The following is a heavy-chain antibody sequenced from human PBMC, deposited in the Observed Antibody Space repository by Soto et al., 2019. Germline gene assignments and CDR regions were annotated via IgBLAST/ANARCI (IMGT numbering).Heavy chain of an antibody. D-gene: IGHD6-19*01. J-gene: IGHJ4*02. CDR1: GCTFDDYA. Sequence: SLRLSCAASGCTFDDYARHRVRQAPGKGLEWVSGISWNSGSIGYADSVKGRFTISRDNAKNSLYLQMNSLRAEDTALYYCAKDPDSSGLYYFDYWGQGTLVTVSS. CDR2: ISWNSGSI. V-gene: IGHV3-9*01. CDR3: AKDPDSSGLYYFDY.